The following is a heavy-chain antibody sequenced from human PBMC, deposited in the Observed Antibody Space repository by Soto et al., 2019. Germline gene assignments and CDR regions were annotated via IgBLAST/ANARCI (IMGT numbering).Heavy chain of an antibody. V-gene: IGHV4-59*01. Sequence: SETLSLTCTVSGGSISSYYWSWIRQPPGKGLEWIGYIYYSGSTNYNPSLKSRVTISVDTSKNQFSLKLSSVTAADTAVYYCARGAVAGTLDYWGQGTLVTVSS. CDR2: IYYSGST. D-gene: IGHD6-19*01. CDR1: GGSISSYY. J-gene: IGHJ4*02. CDR3: ARGAVAGTLDY.